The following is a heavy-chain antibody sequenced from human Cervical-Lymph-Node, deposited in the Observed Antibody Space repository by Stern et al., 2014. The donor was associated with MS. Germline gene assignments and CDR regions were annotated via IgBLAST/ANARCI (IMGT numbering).Heavy chain of an antibody. CDR1: GGSISIDDSY. CDR2: IDYTGST. V-gene: IGHV4-31*03. CDR3: ARLASGLDY. D-gene: IGHD3-3*01. J-gene: IGHJ4*02. Sequence: QVQLQESGPGLVKPSQTLSLTCTVSGGSISIDDSYWSWVRQFPGKGLEWIGYIDYTGSTYYSPSLESRVIMSVETSKNQFSLNLTSVTAADTAVYYCARLASGLDYWGQGTLVTVSS.